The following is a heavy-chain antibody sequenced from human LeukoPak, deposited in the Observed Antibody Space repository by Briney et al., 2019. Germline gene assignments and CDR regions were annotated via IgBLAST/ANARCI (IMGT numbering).Heavy chain of an antibody. CDR2: ISGSGGST. J-gene: IGHJ4*02. CDR1: GFTFSSYA. V-gene: IGHV3-23*01. Sequence: SGGSLRLSCAASGFTFSSYAMSWVRQAPGEGLEWVSAISGSGGSTYYADSVKGRFTISRDNSKNTLYLQMNSLRAEDTAVYYCAKDVTWKRASAFDYWGQGTLVTVSS. CDR3: AKDVTWKRASAFDY. D-gene: IGHD1-1*01.